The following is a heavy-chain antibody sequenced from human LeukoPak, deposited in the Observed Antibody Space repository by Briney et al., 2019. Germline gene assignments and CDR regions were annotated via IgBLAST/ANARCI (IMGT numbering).Heavy chain of an antibody. CDR3: AKASWISSADAVL. D-gene: IGHD2-2*03. V-gene: IGHV3-23*01. CDR1: GFTFSDYA. Sequence: PGGSLRPSCAASGFTFSDYAMSWVREAPARGLEWVSSLRGNGDTFYADFVKGRFTLSRDESRNTVYLQLNDLRVEDTVVYYCAKASWISSADAVLWGQGTVVTVSS. J-gene: IGHJ4*02. CDR2: LRGNGDT.